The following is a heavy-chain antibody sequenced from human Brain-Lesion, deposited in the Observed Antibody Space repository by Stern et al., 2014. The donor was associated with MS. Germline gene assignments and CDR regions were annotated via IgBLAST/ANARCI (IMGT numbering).Heavy chain of an antibody. V-gene: IGHV1-2*02. CDR3: ARDQRGITIFGVVTDYYYLGMDV. D-gene: IGHD3-3*01. Sequence: QMQLVQSGAEVKKPGASVKVSCKTSGYIFTGYYIHWVRQAPGQGLEWMAWINPNTGRTKYAQKFQGRVTMSRDTSISTAYVEMSSLTSDDTAVYYCARDQRGITIFGVVTDYYYLGMDVWGQGTTVTVSS. J-gene: IGHJ6*02. CDR2: INPNTGRT. CDR1: GYIFTGYY.